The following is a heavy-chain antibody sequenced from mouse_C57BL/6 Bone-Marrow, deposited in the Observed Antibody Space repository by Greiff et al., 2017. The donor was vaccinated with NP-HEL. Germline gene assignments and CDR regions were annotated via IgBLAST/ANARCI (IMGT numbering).Heavy chain of an antibody. V-gene: IGHV1-82*01. Sequence: QVQLKQSGPELVKPGASVKISCKASGYAFSSSWMNWVKQRPGKGLEWIGRIYPGDGDTNYNGKFKGKATLTADKSSSTAYMQLSSLTSEDSAVYFCARSLSPVVPLAMDYWGQGTSVTVSS. CDR2: IYPGDGDT. J-gene: IGHJ4*01. D-gene: IGHD1-1*01. CDR1: GYAFSSSW. CDR3: ARSLSPVVPLAMDY.